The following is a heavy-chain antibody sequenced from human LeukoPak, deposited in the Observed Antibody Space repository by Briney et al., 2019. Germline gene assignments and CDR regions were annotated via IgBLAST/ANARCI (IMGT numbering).Heavy chain of an antibody. Sequence: GASVKVSCXASGYTFTSYDINWVRQATGQGLEWMGWMNPNSGNTGYAQKFQGRVTMTRNTSISTAYMELSSLRSEDTAVYYCARAVDDFWSGYYTMEGWFDPWGQGTLVTVSS. D-gene: IGHD3-3*01. CDR1: GYTFTSYD. CDR3: ARAVDDFWSGYYTMEGWFDP. J-gene: IGHJ5*02. V-gene: IGHV1-8*01. CDR2: MNPNSGNT.